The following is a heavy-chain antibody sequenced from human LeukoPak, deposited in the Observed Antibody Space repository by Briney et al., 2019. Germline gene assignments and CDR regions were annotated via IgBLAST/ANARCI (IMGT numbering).Heavy chain of an antibody. CDR1: GFTFSDYY. CDR2: ISSSSSSYT. V-gene: IGHV3-11*06. CDR3: ARASASYFDY. J-gene: IGHJ4*02. Sequence: GGSLRLSCAASGFTFSDYYMSWIRQAPGKWLEWVSYISSSSSSYTNYADSVKGRFTISRDNAKNSLYLQLNTLRDEDTGVYFCARASASYFDYWGQGTLVTVSS.